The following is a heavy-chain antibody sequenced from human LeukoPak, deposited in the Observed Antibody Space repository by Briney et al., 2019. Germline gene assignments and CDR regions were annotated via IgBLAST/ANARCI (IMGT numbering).Heavy chain of an antibody. CDR3: ARDRTTMVRGVIITPLFY. J-gene: IGHJ4*02. D-gene: IGHD3-10*01. CDR2: INPNSGGT. CDR1: GYTFTSYA. Sequence: EASVKVSCKASGYTFTSYAMHWVRQAPGQGLEWMGRINPNSGGTNYAQKFQGRVTMTRDTSISTAYMELSRLRSDDTAVYYCARDRTTMVRGVIITPLFYWGQGTLVTVSS. V-gene: IGHV1-2*06.